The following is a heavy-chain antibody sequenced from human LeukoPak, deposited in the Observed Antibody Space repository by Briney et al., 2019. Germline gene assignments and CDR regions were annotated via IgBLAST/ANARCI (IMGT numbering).Heavy chain of an antibody. V-gene: IGHV1-8*03. CDR2: MNPNSGNT. D-gene: IGHD3-9*01. Sequence: ASVKVSCKASGYTFTSYDINWVRQATGQGLEWMGWMNPNSGNTGYAQKFQGRVTITRNTSISTAYMELSSLRSEDTAVYYCARGRLMYYDILTGYPHPLDYWGQGTLVTVSS. CDR3: ARGRLMYYDILTGYPHPLDY. J-gene: IGHJ4*02. CDR1: GYTFTSYD.